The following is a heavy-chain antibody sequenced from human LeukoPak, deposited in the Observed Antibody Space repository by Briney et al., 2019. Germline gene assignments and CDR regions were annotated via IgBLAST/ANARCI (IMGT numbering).Heavy chain of an antibody. CDR3: AREGASWEFT. J-gene: IGHJ5*02. D-gene: IGHD2-2*01. V-gene: IGHV4-34*01. CDR2: INHSGST. CDR1: GGSFSGYY. Sequence: PSETLSLTCAVYGGSFSGYYWSWIRQPPGKGLEWIGEINHSGSTNYNPSLKSRVTISVDTSKNQFSLKLSSVTAADTAVYYCAREGASWEFTWGQGTLVTVSS.